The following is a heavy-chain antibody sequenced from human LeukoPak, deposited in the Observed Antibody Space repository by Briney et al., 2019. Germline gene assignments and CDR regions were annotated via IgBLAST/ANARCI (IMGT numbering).Heavy chain of an antibody. CDR1: GGSISSGGYY. J-gene: IGHJ6*04. CDR2: IYYSGCT. V-gene: IGHV4-31*03. D-gene: IGHD3-10*01. Sequence: SQTLSLTCTVSGGSISSGGYYWSWIRQHPGKGLEWIGYIYYSGCTYYNPSLKRRVTILVDTSKNQFSLKLSSVTAADTAVYYCARKVLRGVRGVMVPPYYYYGMDVWGKGTTVTVSS. CDR3: ARKVLRGVRGVMVPPYYYYGMDV.